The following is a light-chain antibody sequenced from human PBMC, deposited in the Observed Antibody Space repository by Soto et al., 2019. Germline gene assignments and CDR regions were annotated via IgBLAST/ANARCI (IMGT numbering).Light chain of an antibody. CDR3: CSYSGSYTWV. J-gene: IGLJ3*02. Sequence: QYALTQPRSVSGSPGQSVTISCTGTSSDVGGYNYVSWYQQHPGKAPKLMIYDVSKRPSGVTDRFSGSKSGNTASLTISGLQAEDEADYYCCSYSGSYTWVFGGGTKLTVL. CDR2: DVS. V-gene: IGLV2-11*01. CDR1: SSDVGGYNY.